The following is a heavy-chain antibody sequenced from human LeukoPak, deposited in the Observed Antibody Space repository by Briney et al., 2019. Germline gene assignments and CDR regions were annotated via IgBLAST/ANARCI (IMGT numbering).Heavy chain of an antibody. CDR1: GFTFSSYA. CDR2: ISSNGGST. D-gene: IGHD2-2*01. V-gene: IGHV3-64*01. CDR3: ARVGGSTSSCYYYYYMDV. Sequence: PGGSLRLSCAASGFTFSSYAMHWVRQAPGKGLEYVSAISSNGGSTYYANSVKGRFTISRDNSKNTLYLQMGSLRAEDMAVYYCARVGGSTSSCYYYYYMDVWGKGTTVTVSS. J-gene: IGHJ6*03.